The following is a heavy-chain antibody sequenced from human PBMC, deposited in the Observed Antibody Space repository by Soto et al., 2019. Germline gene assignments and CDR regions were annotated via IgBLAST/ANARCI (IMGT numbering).Heavy chain of an antibody. CDR1: GGTFSSYA. CDR3: ARDPGHGGNSASQRGFDY. CDR2: IIPIFGTA. J-gene: IGHJ4*02. V-gene: IGHV1-69*13. Sequence: GASVKVSCKASGGTFSSYAISWVRQAPGQGLEWMGGIIPIFGTANYAQKFQGGVTITADESTSTAYMELSSLRSEDTAVYYCARDPGHGGNSASQRGFDYWGQGTLVTVSS. D-gene: IGHD2-21*02.